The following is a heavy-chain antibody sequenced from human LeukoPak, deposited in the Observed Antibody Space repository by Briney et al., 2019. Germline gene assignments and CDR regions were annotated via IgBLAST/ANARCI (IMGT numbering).Heavy chain of an antibody. J-gene: IGHJ3*02. V-gene: IGHV4-34*01. D-gene: IGHD2-2*02. CDR1: GGSFSGYY. Sequence: IPSETLSPTCAVYGGSFSGYYWSWIRQPPGKGLEWIGEINHSGSTNYNPSLKSRVTISVDTSKNQFSLKLSSVTAADTAVYYCARAGYQLLYRTGAFDIWGQGTMVTVSS. CDR2: INHSGST. CDR3: ARAGYQLLYRTGAFDI.